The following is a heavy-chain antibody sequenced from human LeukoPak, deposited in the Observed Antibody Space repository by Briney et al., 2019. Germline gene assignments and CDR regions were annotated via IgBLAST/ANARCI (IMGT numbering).Heavy chain of an antibody. CDR1: GYTFTGYY. Sequence: ASVKVSCKASGYTFTGYYMHWVRQAPGQGLEWMGRINPNSGGTNYAQKFQGGVTMTRDTSISTAYMELSRLRSDDTAVYYCAREYPRFSDFDYWGQGTLVTVSS. CDR3: AREYPRFSDFDY. J-gene: IGHJ4*02. CDR2: INPNSGGT. V-gene: IGHV1-2*06. D-gene: IGHD3-10*01.